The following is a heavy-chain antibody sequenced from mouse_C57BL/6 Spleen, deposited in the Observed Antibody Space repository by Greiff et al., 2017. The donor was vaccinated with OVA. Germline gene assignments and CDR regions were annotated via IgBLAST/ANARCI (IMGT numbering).Heavy chain of an antibody. CDR2: IYPNSGGT. CDR1: GYTFTSYW. CDR3: SKWDGTSWFAY. V-gene: IGHV1-72*01. D-gene: IGHD4-1*01. J-gene: IGHJ3*01. Sequence: VQLQQSGAELVKPGASVKLSCKASGYTFTSYWMHWVKQRPGRGLEWIGRIYPNSGGTKYNEKFKSKATLTVDKPSSTAYMQLSSLTSEDSAVYYCSKWDGTSWFAYWGQGTLVTVSA.